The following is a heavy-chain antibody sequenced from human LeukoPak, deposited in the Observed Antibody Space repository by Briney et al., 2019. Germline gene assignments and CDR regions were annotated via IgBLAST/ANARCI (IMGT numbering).Heavy chain of an antibody. J-gene: IGHJ4*02. V-gene: IGHV1-18*01. CDR3: ARESRYDFWSGYLPFDY. D-gene: IGHD3-3*01. CDR2: ISAYNGNT. CDR1: GYTFTSYG. Sequence: ASVKVSCKASGYTFTSYGISWVRQAPGQGLEWMGWISAYNGNTNYAQKLQGGVTMTTDTSTSTAYMELRSLRSDDTAVYYCARESRYDFWSGYLPFDYWGQGTLVTVSS.